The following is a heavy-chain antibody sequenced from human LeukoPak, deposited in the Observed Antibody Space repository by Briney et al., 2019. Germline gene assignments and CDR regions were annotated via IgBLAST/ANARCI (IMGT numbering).Heavy chain of an antibody. V-gene: IGHV3-30-3*01. CDR1: GFTFSSYA. D-gene: IGHD5-18*01. CDR3: ARLIRELGLLFDY. CDR2: ISYDGSNK. J-gene: IGHJ4*02. Sequence: GGSLRLSCAASGFTFSSYAMHWVRQAPGKGLEWVAVISYDGSNKYYADSVKGRFTISRDNSKNTLYLQMNSLRAEDTAVYYCARLIRELGLLFDYWGQGTLVTVSS.